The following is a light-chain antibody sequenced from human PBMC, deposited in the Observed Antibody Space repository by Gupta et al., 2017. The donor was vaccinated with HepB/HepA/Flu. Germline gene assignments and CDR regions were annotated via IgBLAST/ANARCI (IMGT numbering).Light chain of an antibody. CDR3: QQYYRAPYT. V-gene: IGKV4-1*01. Sequence: DIVMTQPESLPVSLGKRATIDCKSSQSVLYSNNKNYLGWYQQKPGQPPKLLIYWASTRESGVPDRFSGSGSGTDFTLPISSLQAEDVAVYFCQQYYRAPYTFGQGTKLEIK. CDR2: WAS. J-gene: IGKJ2*01. CDR1: QSVLYSNNKNY.